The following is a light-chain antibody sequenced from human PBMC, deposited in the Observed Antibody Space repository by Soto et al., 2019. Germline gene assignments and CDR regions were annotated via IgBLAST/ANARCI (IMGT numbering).Light chain of an antibody. J-gene: IGLJ3*02. CDR1: SSNIGGNT. CDR2: YTD. CDR3: AAWDDGLKGPV. Sequence: QSVLTQPPSASGTPGQRVSISCSGSSSNIGGNTVNWYQHLPGTAPKLLIYYTDQRPSGVPDRFSASKSGTSASLAISGLQSEDEADYYCAAWDDGLKGPVFGGGTKLTVL. V-gene: IGLV1-44*01.